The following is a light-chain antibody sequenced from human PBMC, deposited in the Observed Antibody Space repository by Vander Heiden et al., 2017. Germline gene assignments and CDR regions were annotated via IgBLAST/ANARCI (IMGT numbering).Light chain of an antibody. J-gene: IGKJ1*01. CDR3: QQYYSNPRT. CDR1: QNVLFNSNNKNY. CDR2: WAS. Sequence: DIVMIQSPASLTASLGERATINCKSSQNVLFNSNNKNYLAWYQQKPGQAPKLLIYWASTRESGVPDRFSGSGSGTDFNLTISSLQAEDVALYYCQQYYSNPRTFGQGTKVEI. V-gene: IGKV4-1*01.